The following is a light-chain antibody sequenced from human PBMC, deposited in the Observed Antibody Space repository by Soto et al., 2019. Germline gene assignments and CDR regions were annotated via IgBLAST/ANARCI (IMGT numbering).Light chain of an antibody. Sequence: QSALTQPASVSGSPGQSITISCTGTSSDVGGYNYVSWYQQHPVKAPKLMIYDVTNRPSGVSDRFSGSKSGSTASLTISGLQAEDDADYYCSSYTSSISPYVFGTGTKVTVL. J-gene: IGLJ1*01. CDR3: SSYTSSISPYV. CDR1: SSDVGGYNY. CDR2: DVT. V-gene: IGLV2-14*01.